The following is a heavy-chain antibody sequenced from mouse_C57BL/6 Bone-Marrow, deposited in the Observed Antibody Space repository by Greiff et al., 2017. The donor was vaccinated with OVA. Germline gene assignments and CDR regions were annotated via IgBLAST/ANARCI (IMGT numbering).Heavy chain of an antibody. Sequence: QVQLKESVAELVRPGTSVKVSCTASGYAFTNSLIEWVKQRPGQGLEWIGVINPASGGTNYNEKFKGKATMTADTSSSTAYMQLSSLTSEDAAVYYCASIHDGYYWDFDYWGQGTTLTVSS. CDR3: ASIHDGYYWDFDY. J-gene: IGHJ2*01. D-gene: IGHD2-3*01. CDR2: INPASGGT. CDR1: GYAFTNSL. V-gene: IGHV1-54*01.